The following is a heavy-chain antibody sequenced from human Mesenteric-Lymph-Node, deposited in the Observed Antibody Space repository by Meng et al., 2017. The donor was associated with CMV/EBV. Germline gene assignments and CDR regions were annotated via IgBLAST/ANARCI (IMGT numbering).Heavy chain of an antibody. V-gene: IGHV3-48*04. CDR3: AKDGRGYSPYYFDS. J-gene: IGHJ4*02. Sequence: GGSLRLSCAASGFTFSSYSMNWVRQAPGKGLEWVSYISSSSSTIYYADSVKGRFTISRDNAKNSLYLQMSSLRAEDTAVYYCAKDGRGYSPYYFDSWGQGTLVT. CDR2: ISSSSSTI. CDR1: GFTFSSYS. D-gene: IGHD5-18*01.